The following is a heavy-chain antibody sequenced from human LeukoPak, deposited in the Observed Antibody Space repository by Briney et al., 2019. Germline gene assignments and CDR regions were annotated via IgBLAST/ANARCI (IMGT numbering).Heavy chain of an antibody. CDR3: ARDPGYYFDSSGSQSYFDY. J-gene: IGHJ4*02. CDR2: ISGVSSYI. V-gene: IGHV3-21*01. Sequence: GGSLRLSCAASGFTFNDYNMNWVRHPPRKGVEWVSSISGVSSYIYYADSVQGRFTIPRDTAKNSLYLQMNSLRAEDTAVYYCARDPGYYFDSSGSQSYFDYWGQGTLVTVSS. CDR1: GFTFNDYN. D-gene: IGHD3-22*01.